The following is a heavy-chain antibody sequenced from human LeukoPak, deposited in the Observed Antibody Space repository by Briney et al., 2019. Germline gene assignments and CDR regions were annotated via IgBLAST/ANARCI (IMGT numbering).Heavy chain of an antibody. CDR2: IYYSGNT. Sequence: SETLSLTCTVSGGSISTYYWSWIRQPPGKGLEWIGYIYYSGNTNYSPSLESRVTISVDTSKNQFSLKLSSVTAADTAVYYCARVGNSNFDYWGQGTLVTVSS. CDR1: GGSISTYY. V-gene: IGHV4-59*01. J-gene: IGHJ4*02. D-gene: IGHD4-11*01. CDR3: ARVGNSNFDY.